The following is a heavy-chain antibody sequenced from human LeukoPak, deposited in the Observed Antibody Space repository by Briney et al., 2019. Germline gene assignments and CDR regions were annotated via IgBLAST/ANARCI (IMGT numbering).Heavy chain of an antibody. J-gene: IGHJ4*02. Sequence: SETLSLTCTVSGGSISSSSYYWGWIRQPPGKGLEWIGNIFYSGSTYYSPSLRSRVTISVDTSKNQFSLKLSSVTAADTAVYYCARGDDYGDSWGQGTLVTVSS. CDR3: ARGDDYGDS. CDR2: IFYSGST. V-gene: IGHV4-39*01. CDR1: GGSISSSSYY.